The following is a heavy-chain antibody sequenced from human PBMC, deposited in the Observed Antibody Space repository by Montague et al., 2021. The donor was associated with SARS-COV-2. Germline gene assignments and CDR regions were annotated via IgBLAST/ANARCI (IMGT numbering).Heavy chain of an antibody. CDR1: GGSISSYY. V-gene: IGHV4-59*01. J-gene: IGHJ2*01. Sequence: SETLSPTSTVSGGSISSYYWNWIRQSPGKGLEWIGYIYYSGSTKYNPSLKSRVTISVDTSKSQMSLRLNSVTAADTAVYYCAGDRGRFWHFDLWGRGTLVTVSS. CDR2: IYYSGST. D-gene: IGHD5-12*01. CDR3: AGDRGRFWHFDL.